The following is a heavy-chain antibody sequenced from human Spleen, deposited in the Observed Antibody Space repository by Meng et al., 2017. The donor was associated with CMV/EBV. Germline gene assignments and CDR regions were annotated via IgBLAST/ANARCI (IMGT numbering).Heavy chain of an antibody. CDR1: GYSFTSYG. CDR2: MNPNSGNT. Sequence: ASVKVSCKASGYSFTSYGVSWVRQATGQGLEWMGWMNPNSGNTGYAQKFQGRVTMTRNTSISTAYMELSSLRSEDTAVYYCARGEGPHRRFDPWGQGTLVTVSS. J-gene: IGHJ5*02. CDR3: ARGEGPHRRFDP. D-gene: IGHD2-21*01. V-gene: IGHV1-8*02.